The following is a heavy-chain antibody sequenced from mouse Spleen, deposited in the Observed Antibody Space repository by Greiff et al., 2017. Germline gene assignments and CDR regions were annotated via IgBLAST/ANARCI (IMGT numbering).Heavy chain of an antibody. CDR2: ISSGSSTI. Sequence: DVKLVESGGGLVKPGGSLKLSCAASGFTFSDYGMHWVRQAPEKGLEWVAYISSGSSTIYYADTVKGRFTISRDNAKNTLFLQMTSLRSEDTAMYYCARQYSQLYAMDYWGQGTSVTVSS. CDR3: ARQYSQLYAMDY. V-gene: IGHV5-17*01. J-gene: IGHJ4*01. D-gene: IGHD4-1*02. CDR1: GFTFSDYG.